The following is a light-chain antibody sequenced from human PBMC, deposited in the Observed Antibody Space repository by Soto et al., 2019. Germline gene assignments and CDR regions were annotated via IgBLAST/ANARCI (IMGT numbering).Light chain of an antibody. V-gene: IGKV3-20*01. Sequence: EIVMTQSPATLSVSPGEGATLSCRASQSVSSNLAWYQQKPGQTPRLLVYGASSRATGIPDRFSGNGSGTDFTLTISRLEPEDFAVYYCQQHGTSPITFGQGTRLEIK. CDR1: QSVSSN. CDR3: QQHGTSPIT. J-gene: IGKJ5*01. CDR2: GAS.